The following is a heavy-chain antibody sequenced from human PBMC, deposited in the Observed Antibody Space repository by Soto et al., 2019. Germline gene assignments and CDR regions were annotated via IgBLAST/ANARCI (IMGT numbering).Heavy chain of an antibody. CDR2: IIPIFGTA. J-gene: IGHJ6*02. V-gene: IGHV1-69*01. Sequence: QVQLVQSGAEVKKPGSSVKVSCKASGGTFSSYAISWVRQAPGQGLEWMGGIIPIFGTANYAQKFQGRVTITADESTSTAYMELSSLRSEDTAVYYCARINSSNWYGYYYYYGMDVWGQGTTVTVSS. D-gene: IGHD6-13*01. CDR3: ARINSSNWYGYYYYYGMDV. CDR1: GGTFSSYA.